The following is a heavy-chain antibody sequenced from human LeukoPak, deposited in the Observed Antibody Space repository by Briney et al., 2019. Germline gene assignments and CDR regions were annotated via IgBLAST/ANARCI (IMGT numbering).Heavy chain of an antibody. CDR3: GTGDPRFDY. Sequence: GSLRLSCAASGFTFSSYWMSWVRQAPGKGLEWVSYISSSSSAIYYTDSVKGRFTISRDNAKNSAYLQMNSLRAEDTAVYYCGTGDPRFDYWGQGILVTVSS. V-gene: IGHV3-48*01. CDR2: ISSSSSAI. CDR1: GFTFSSYW. D-gene: IGHD7-27*01. J-gene: IGHJ4*02.